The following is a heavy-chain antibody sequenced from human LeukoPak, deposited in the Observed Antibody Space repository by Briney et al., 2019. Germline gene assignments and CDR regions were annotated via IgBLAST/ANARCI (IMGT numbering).Heavy chain of an antibody. V-gene: IGHV4-4*07. J-gene: IGHJ6*03. Sequence: SETLSLTCTVSSGSISSYYWSWIWQPAGRGLEWIGRIYTSGSTNYNPSLKSRVTMSVDTSKNQFSLKLSSVTAADTAVYYCARDKQLEHYYYYYMDVWGKGTTVTVSS. CDR2: IYTSGST. CDR3: ARDKQLEHYYYYYMDV. D-gene: IGHD6-6*01. CDR1: SGSISSYY.